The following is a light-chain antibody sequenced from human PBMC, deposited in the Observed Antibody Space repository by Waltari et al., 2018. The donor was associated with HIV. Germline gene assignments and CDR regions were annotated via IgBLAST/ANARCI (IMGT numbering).Light chain of an antibody. J-gene: IGKJ5*01. Sequence: EIVLTQSPATLSLSPGDRATLSCRASQSVDNYLAWYQQKPGQPPRLLIYDASDRATGIPARFSGSGSGTDFTLTISNLETEDFAVYYCQQRSNWPPSITFGQGTRLEIK. V-gene: IGKV3-11*01. CDR1: QSVDNY. CDR2: DAS. CDR3: QQRSNWPPSIT.